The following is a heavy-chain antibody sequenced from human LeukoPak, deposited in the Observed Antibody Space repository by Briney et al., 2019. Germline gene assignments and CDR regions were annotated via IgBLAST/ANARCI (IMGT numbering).Heavy chain of an antibody. CDR2: ISSSSTYI. CDR3: AKNHDSNGYHTDDAFDL. J-gene: IGHJ3*01. D-gene: IGHD3-22*01. CDR1: GFTFSSYS. V-gene: IGHV3-21*04. Sequence: GGSLRLSCAASGFTFSSYSMNWVRQAPGKGLEWVSSISSSSTYIYSADSVKGRFTISRDNAKNSLYLQMNSLRAEDTAIYYCAKNHDSNGYHTDDAFDLWGQGTMITVSS.